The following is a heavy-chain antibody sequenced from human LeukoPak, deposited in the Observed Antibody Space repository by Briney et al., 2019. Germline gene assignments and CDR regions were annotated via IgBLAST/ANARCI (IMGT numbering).Heavy chain of an antibody. D-gene: IGHD3-22*01. CDR3: AKRGYDRGGYYGYFDY. J-gene: IGHJ4*02. CDR1: GFTFSSYA. V-gene: IGHV3-23*01. Sequence: GGSLRLSCAASGFTFSSYAMSWVRQAPGKGLEWVSVISGSGGSTYYADSVEGRFTISRDNSKNTLSLQMNSVRAEDTAVYYCAKRGYDRGGYYGYFDYWGQGTLVTVSS. CDR2: ISGSGGST.